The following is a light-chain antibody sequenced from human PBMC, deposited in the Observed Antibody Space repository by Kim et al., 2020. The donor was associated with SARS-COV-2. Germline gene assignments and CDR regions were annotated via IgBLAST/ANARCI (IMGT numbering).Light chain of an antibody. V-gene: IGKV1-39*01. CDR1: QSISSY. CDR2: AAS. Sequence: DIQMTQSPSSLSASVGDRVTITCRASQSISSYLNWYQQKPGKAPKLLIYAASSLQSGVPSRFSGSGSGTDFTLTISSLQPEDFATYYCQQSYSTPCGFSQGTRLEIK. CDR3: QQSYSTPCG. J-gene: IGKJ5*01.